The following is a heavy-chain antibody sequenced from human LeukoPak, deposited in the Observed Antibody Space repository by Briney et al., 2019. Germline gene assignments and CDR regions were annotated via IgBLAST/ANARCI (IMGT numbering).Heavy chain of an antibody. CDR3: ARGLYGDYYFDY. D-gene: IGHD4-17*01. Sequence: PSETLSLTCTVSGGSISSYYWSWLRQPPGKGLEWIGYIYYSGSTNYNPSLKSRVTISVDTSKNQFSLKLSSVTAADTAVYYCARGLYGDYYFDYWGQGTLVTVSS. CDR2: IYYSGST. J-gene: IGHJ4*02. CDR1: GGSISSYY. V-gene: IGHV4-59*12.